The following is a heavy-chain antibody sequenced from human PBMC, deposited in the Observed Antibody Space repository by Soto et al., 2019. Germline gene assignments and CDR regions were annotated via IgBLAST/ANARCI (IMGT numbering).Heavy chain of an antibody. V-gene: IGHV1-18*01. J-gene: IGHJ1*01. CDR2: ISAYNGNT. CDR1: GYTFSSYS. Sequence: SVKVSCKASGYTFSSYSISWVRQAPGQGLEWMGWISAYNGNTNYGQKLQGRVTMTTDTSTNTAYMELRSLRSDDTAVYYCARDDPPVQHWGQGTLVTVSS. CDR3: ARDDPPVQH.